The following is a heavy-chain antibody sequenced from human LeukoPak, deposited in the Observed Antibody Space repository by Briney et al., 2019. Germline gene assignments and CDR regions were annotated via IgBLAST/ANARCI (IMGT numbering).Heavy chain of an antibody. J-gene: IGHJ1*01. CDR2: ISAYNGDT. V-gene: IGHV1-18*01. Sequence: ASLKGSSKASGYTLTSISVSWGRQAPGQGVEWMGWISAYNGDTNYAQKLQGRVTMTTDTSTNTAYMELRSLRADGTAVYYCARGDCSGGSCFLPEYFQHWGQGTLVTVSS. D-gene: IGHD2-15*01. CDR1: GYTLTSIS. CDR3: ARGDCSGGSCFLPEYFQH.